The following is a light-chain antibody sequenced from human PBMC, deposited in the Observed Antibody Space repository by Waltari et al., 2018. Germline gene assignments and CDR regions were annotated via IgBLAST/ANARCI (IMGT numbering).Light chain of an antibody. CDR2: GVS. J-gene: IGLJ1*01. Sequence: QSALTQPASVSGSPGQSTTISCTGTSSDVGGYDFVSWYQQHPGKAPKLIIYGVSKRPSGISNRFSGSKSGNTASLTISGLQPEDEADYYCSSYTSKYTHVFGIGTTVTVL. V-gene: IGLV2-14*01. CDR3: SSYTSKYTHV. CDR1: SSDVGGYDF.